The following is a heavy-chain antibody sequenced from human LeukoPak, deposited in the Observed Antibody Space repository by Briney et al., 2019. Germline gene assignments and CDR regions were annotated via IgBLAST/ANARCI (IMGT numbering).Heavy chain of an antibody. J-gene: IGHJ3*02. Sequence: ASVKVSCKASGYTFTGYYMHSVPQAPGPGLEWMGWINPIIGGTNYAQKFQGRVTMTRDSSISAAYMGLSRLRSDDTAVYYCARLPYTMVRGVDDAFDIWGQGTMVTVSS. CDR2: INPIIGGT. CDR3: ARLPYTMVRGVDDAFDI. D-gene: IGHD3-10*01. V-gene: IGHV1-2*02. CDR1: GYTFTGYY.